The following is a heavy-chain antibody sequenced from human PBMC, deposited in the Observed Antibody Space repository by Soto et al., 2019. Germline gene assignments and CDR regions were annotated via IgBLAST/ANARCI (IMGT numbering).Heavy chain of an antibody. D-gene: IGHD3-10*01. CDR1: GFIFSSHA. J-gene: IGHJ6*02. CDR3: ARRITMVRGPYYYYGLDV. CDR2: ISSTSSTK. V-gene: IGHV3-48*02. Sequence: GGSLRLSCATSGFIFSSHAMNWVRQAPGKGLEWVSFISSTSSTKNYADSVKGRFTISRDNAKNSLYLQMSSLRDEDTAVYYCARRITMVRGPYYYYGLDVWGQGTTVTVSS.